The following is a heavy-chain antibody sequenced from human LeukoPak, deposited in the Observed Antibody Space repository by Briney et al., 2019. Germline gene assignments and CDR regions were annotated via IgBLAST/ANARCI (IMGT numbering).Heavy chain of an antibody. V-gene: IGHV3-23*01. D-gene: IGHD6-19*01. CDR3: AKDLGGWHPAGWTQAAYYFDY. CDR1: GFTFSSYA. Sequence: GGSLRLSCAASGFTFSSYAMSCGRQAPGEGLEWGSGVSGSGGSTDYADSVKGRFTISRDNSKNTLYLHMNSLRAEDTAVYYCAKDLGGWHPAGWTQAAYYFDYWGQGTLVTVSS. CDR2: VSGSGGST. J-gene: IGHJ4*02.